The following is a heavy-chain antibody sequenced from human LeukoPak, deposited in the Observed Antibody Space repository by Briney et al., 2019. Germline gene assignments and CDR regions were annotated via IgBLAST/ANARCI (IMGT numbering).Heavy chain of an antibody. CDR2: IIPIFGTA. CDR1: GGTFSSYA. V-gene: IGHV1-69*13. D-gene: IGHD3-22*01. J-gene: IGHJ4*02. Sequence: ASVKVSCKASGGTFSSYAISWVRQAPGQGLEWMGGIIPIFGTANYAQKFQGRVTITADESTSTAYMELSSLRSEDTAVYYCARFPEAGYYYDSSGYRDYWGQGTLVTVSS. CDR3: ARFPEAGYYYDSSGYRDY.